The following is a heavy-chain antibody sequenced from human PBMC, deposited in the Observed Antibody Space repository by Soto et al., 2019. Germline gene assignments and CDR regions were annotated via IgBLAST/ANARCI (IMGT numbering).Heavy chain of an antibody. CDR1: GFTFSSYA. CDR2: ISAGGGST. Sequence: GGSLRLSCAASGFTFSSYAMSWVRQAPGRGLEWVSTISAGGGSTYYADSVKGRFTVSRDNSKDTLYLQMNSLRAEDTAVYYCALGGGIAVPIDYWGQGTLVTVSS. CDR3: ALGGGIAVPIDY. J-gene: IGHJ4*02. V-gene: IGHV3-23*01. D-gene: IGHD6-13*01.